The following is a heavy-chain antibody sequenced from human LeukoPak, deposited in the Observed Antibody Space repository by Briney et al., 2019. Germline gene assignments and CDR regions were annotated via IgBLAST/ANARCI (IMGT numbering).Heavy chain of an antibody. D-gene: IGHD3-10*01. CDR1: GFTFSSYW. J-gene: IGHJ5*02. CDR3: AREGLWFGDATTGPLYNWFDP. CDR2: IKQDGSEK. V-gene: IGHV3-7*01. Sequence: GGSLRLSCAASGFTFSSYWMSWVRQAPGKGLEWVANIKQDGSEKYYVDSVKGRFTISRDNAKNSLYLQMNSRRAEDTAVYYCAREGLWFGDATTGPLYNWFDPWGQGTLVTVSS.